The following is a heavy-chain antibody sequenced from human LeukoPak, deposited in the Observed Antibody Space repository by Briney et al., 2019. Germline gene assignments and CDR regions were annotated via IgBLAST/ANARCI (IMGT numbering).Heavy chain of an antibody. CDR3: ARHVAWSGLGRDFDY. CDR1: GGSTSSSSYY. V-gene: IGHV4-39*01. D-gene: IGHD3-3*01. Sequence: PSETLSLTCTVSGGSTSSSSYYWGWIRQPPGKGLEWIGSIYYSGSTYYNPSLKSRVTISVDTSKNQFSLKLSSVTAADTAVYYCARHVAWSGLGRDFDYWGQGTLVTVSS. CDR2: IYYSGST. J-gene: IGHJ4*02.